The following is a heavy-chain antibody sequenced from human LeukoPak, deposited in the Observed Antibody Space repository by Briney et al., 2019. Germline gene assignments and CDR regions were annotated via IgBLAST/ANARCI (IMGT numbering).Heavy chain of an antibody. V-gene: IGHV1-46*01. CDR1: GYTFTSYY. J-gene: IGHJ3*02. D-gene: IGHD6-19*01. CDR3: RVSSGWSTDAFDT. Sequence: GASVKVSCKASGYTFTSYYMHWVRQAPGQGLEWMGIINPSGGSTSYAQKFQGRVTMTRDTSTSTVYMELSSLRSEDTAVYYCRVSSGWSTDAFDTWGQGTMVTVSS. CDR2: INPSGGST.